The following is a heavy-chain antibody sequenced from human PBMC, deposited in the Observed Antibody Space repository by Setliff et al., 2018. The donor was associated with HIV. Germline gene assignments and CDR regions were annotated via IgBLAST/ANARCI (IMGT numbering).Heavy chain of an antibody. CDR2: IYQSGSI. Sequence: SETLSLTCAASGYSINSGFSRAWIRRPPGQGPQWIGSIYQSGSIYYNPSLQSRVTISVDPSKNQFSLNLFSVTAADTAVYYCARPRRVRSRAWYWFDIWGQGTLVTVSS. D-gene: IGHD6-19*01. V-gene: IGHV4-38-2*01. J-gene: IGHJ5*02. CDR1: GYSINSGFS. CDR3: ARPRRVRSRAWYWFDI.